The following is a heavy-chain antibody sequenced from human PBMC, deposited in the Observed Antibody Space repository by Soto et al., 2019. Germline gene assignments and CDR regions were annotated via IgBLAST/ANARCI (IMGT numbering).Heavy chain of an antibody. V-gene: IGHV3-23*01. CDR1: GLTSSAYA. Sequence: GGSLGLCFAAWGLTSSAYAMSWVRQAAGKGLEWVSGISGSGGNTYYAYSVKGRFTISRDNSKNMFYLQINSLRAEDTAVYYPAKRLATVTTVFDCWRQGTLVTVPS. CDR2: ISGSGGNT. J-gene: IGHJ4*02. D-gene: IGHD4-17*01. CDR3: AKRLATVTTVFDC.